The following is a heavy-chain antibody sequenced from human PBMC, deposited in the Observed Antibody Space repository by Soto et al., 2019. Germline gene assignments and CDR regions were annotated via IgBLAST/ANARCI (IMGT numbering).Heavy chain of an antibody. J-gene: IGHJ6*02. CDR3: ARDNVGERLMDV. V-gene: IGHV3-74*01. Sequence: GGSPRLSCAASGFTFSSYWMHWVRQAPGKGLVRVSRINSDGSSTSYADSVKGRFTISRDNAKNTLYLQMNSLRAEDTAVYYCARDNVGERLMDVWGQGTTVTVSS. CDR1: GFTFSSYW. CDR2: INSDGSST. D-gene: IGHD3-10*01.